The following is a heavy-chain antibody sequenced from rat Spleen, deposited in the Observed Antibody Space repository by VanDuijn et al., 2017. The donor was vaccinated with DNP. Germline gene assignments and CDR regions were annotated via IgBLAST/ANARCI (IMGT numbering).Heavy chain of an antibody. CDR2: ITNTGGST. CDR1: GFTFNNYW. CDR3: AKGPNYGGYSDFFDY. J-gene: IGHJ2*01. D-gene: IGHD1-11*01. V-gene: IGHV5-31*01. Sequence: EVQLVESGGGLVQPGRSLKLSCVASGFTFNNYWMTWIRQAPGKGLEWVASITNTGGSTYYPDPVKGRFTISRNNAKSTLYLQMNSLRSEDTAIYHCAKGPNYGGYSDFFDYWGQGVMVTVSS.